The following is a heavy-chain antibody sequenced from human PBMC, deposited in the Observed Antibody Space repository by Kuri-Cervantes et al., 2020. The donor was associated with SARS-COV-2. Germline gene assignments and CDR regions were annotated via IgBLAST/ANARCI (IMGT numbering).Heavy chain of an antibody. V-gene: IGHV3-30-3*01. CDR1: GFTFSSYA. D-gene: IGHD1-26*01. Sequence: GGSLRLSCAAPGFTFSSYAMHWVRQAPGKGLEWVAVISYDGSNKYYADSVKGRFTISRDNSKNTLYLQMNSLRAEDTAVYYCARDLVGALYYFDYWGQGTLVTVSS. CDR2: ISYDGSNK. J-gene: IGHJ4*02. CDR3: ARDLVGALYYFDY.